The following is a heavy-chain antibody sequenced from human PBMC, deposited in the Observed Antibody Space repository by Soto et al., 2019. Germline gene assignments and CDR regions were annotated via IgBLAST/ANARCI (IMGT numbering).Heavy chain of an antibody. CDR2: MYWDDDK. CDR1: AFSLSTGGVG. CDR3: IQSRCGGDCLQSYASYYYYGMDV. Sequence: QITLKESGPTLVKPTQTLTLTCTFSAFSLSTGGVGVGWIRQPPGKALEWLALMYWDDDKRYSPSLRSRLTITKDTSKNHVVLTMTNMDPVDTATYYCIQSRCGGDCLQSYASYYYYGMDVWGQGTTVTVSS. D-gene: IGHD2-21*02. J-gene: IGHJ6*02. V-gene: IGHV2-5*02.